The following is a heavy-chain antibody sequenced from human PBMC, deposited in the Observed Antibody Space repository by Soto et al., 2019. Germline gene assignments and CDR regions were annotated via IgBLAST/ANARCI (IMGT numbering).Heavy chain of an antibody. V-gene: IGHV1-46*03. D-gene: IGHD3-10*01. CDR1: GYTFTSYY. Sequence: QVQLVQSGAEVKKPGASVKVSCKASGYTFTSYYMHWVRQAPGQGLEWMGIINPSGGSTSYAQKFQGXVXXXRXXSTSPVYMELSSLRSEDTAVYYCASRAGSGSYLDYWGQGTLVTVSS. CDR3: ASRAGSGSYLDY. J-gene: IGHJ4*02. CDR2: INPSGGST.